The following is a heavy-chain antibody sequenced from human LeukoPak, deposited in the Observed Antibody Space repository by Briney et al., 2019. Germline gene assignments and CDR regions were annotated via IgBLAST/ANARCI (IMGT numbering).Heavy chain of an antibody. CDR1: GFTFSSYG. CDR3: AKDIVVVPAAIGYYYYYGMDV. Sequence: PGRSLRLSCAASGFTFSSYGIHWVRQAPGKGLEWVAVISYDGSNKYYADSVKGRFTISRGNSKNTLYLQMNSLRAEDTAVYYCAKDIVVVPAAIGYYYYYGMDVWGQGTTVTVSS. V-gene: IGHV3-30*18. D-gene: IGHD2-2*01. J-gene: IGHJ6*02. CDR2: ISYDGSNK.